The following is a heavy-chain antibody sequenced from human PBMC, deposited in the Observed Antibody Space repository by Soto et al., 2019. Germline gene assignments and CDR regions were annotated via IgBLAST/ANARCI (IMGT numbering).Heavy chain of an antibody. D-gene: IGHD2-15*01. CDR1: GYTFTGYY. CDR2: INPNSGGT. Sequence: QVQLVQSGAEVKKPGASVKVSCKASGYTFTGYYMHWVRQAPGQGLEWMGWINPNSGGTNYAQKLQGWVTRTRDTSISKANMELSRLRSYDTAVYYCARGGDLYCSGGSCDSWFDPKGQGTLVTVSS. V-gene: IGHV1-2*04. J-gene: IGHJ5*02. CDR3: ARGGDLYCSGGSCDSWFDP.